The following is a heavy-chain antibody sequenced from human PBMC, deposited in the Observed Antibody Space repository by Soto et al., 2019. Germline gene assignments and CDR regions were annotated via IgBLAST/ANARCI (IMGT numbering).Heavy chain of an antibody. CDR3: ARDARTGYSSGWFGLRGFDP. CDR1: GGSISISSYY. CDR2: IYYSGST. D-gene: IGHD6-19*01. Sequence: PSGTLSLTCTVSGGSISISSYYWGWIRQPPGKGLEWIGYIYYSGSTYYNPSLKSRVTISVDTSKNQFSLKLSSVTAADTAVYYCARDARTGYSSGWFGLRGFDPWGQGTLVTVSS. V-gene: IGHV4-39*07. J-gene: IGHJ5*02.